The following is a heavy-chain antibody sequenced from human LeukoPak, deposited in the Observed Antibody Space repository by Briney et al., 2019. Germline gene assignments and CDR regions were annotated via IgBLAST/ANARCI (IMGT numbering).Heavy chain of an antibody. D-gene: IGHD2-15*01. CDR2: INHSGST. Sequence: SETLSLTCAVYGGSFSGYYWSWIRQPPGKGLEWIGEINHSGSTNYNPSLKSRVTISVDTSKNQFSLKLSSVTAADTAVYYCAREPRYCSGGSCYYYYGMDVWGQGTTVTVSS. V-gene: IGHV4-34*01. J-gene: IGHJ6*02. CDR3: AREPRYCSGGSCYYYYGMDV. CDR1: GGSFSGYY.